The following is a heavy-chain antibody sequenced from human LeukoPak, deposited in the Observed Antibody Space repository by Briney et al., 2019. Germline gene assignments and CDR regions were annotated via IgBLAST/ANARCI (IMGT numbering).Heavy chain of an antibody. V-gene: IGHV1-8*01. Sequence: ASVKVSCKASGYTFTSYDINRVRQATGQGLEWMGWMNPNSGNTGYAQKLQGRVTMTRNTSISTAYMELSSLRSEDTAVYYCARDGSGSYTTYDYWGQGTLVTVSS. J-gene: IGHJ4*02. CDR3: ARDGSGSYTTYDY. CDR1: GYTFTSYD. D-gene: IGHD3-10*01. CDR2: MNPNSGNT.